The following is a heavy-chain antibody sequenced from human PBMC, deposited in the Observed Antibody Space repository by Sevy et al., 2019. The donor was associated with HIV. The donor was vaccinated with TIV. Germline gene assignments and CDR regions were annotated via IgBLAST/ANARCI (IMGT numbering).Heavy chain of an antibody. CDR2: ISSSSSYI. V-gene: IGHV3-21*01. CDR3: ARDVGDYVGWFDP. Sequence: GESLKISCAASXFTFSSYSMNWVRQAPGKGLEWVSSISSSSSYIYYADSVKGRFTISRDNAKNSLYLQMNSLRAEDTAVYXCARDVGDYVGWFDPWGQGTLVTVSS. D-gene: IGHD4-17*01. CDR1: XFTFSSYS. J-gene: IGHJ5*02.